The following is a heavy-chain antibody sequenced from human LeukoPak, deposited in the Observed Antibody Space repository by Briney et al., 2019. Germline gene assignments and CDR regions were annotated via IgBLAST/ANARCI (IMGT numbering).Heavy chain of an antibody. V-gene: IGHV4-59*01. CDR2: IYYSGST. J-gene: IGHJ3*02. CDR3: ARGWEGYYYDSSGYGPFDI. CDR1: GGSISSYY. D-gene: IGHD3-22*01. Sequence: SETLSLTCTVSGGSISSYYWSWLRQPPGKGLEWGGYIYYSGSTNYNPSPKSRVTISVDTSKTQFSLKLSSVTAADTAVYYCARGWEGYYYDSSGYGPFDIWGQGTMVTVSS.